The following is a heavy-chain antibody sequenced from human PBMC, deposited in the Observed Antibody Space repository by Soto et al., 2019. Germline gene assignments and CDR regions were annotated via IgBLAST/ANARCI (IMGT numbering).Heavy chain of an antibody. D-gene: IGHD1-26*01. Sequence: SGGSLRLSCAASGFTFSSYWMSWVRQAPGKGLEWVANIKQDGSEKYYVDSVKGRFTISRDNAKNSLYLQMNRLRAEDTAVYYCARDHIVGATNFDYWGQGTLVTVSS. J-gene: IGHJ4*02. V-gene: IGHV3-7*01. CDR2: IKQDGSEK. CDR3: ARDHIVGATNFDY. CDR1: GFTFSSYW.